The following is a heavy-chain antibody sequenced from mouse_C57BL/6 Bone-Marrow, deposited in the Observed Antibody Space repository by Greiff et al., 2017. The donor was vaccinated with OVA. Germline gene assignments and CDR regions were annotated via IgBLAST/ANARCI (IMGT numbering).Heavy chain of an antibody. D-gene: IGHD3-3*01. Sequence: EVKLMESGGGLVQPGGSLKLSCAASGFTFSDYYMYWVRQTPEKRLEWVAYISNGGGSTYYQDTVKGRFTISRDNAKNTLYLQMSRLKSEDTAMYYWSRFDYWGQGTTLTVSS. CDR2: ISNGGGST. CDR1: GFTFSDYY. J-gene: IGHJ2*01. CDR3: SRFDY. V-gene: IGHV5-12*01.